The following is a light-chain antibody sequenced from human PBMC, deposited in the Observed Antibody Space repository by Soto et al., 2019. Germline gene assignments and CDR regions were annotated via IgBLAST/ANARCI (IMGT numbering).Light chain of an antibody. J-gene: IGKJ5*01. Sequence: VLTQSPGTLPLSPGERATLSCRASQSVRSTSLVWYQQKPAQAPRLLIYGASSRATGIPDRFSGGGSGTDFTLTISRLEPEDFAVYYCQHYNSSPPITFGQGTRLEIK. CDR3: QHYNSSPPIT. V-gene: IGKV3-20*01. CDR1: QSVRSTS. CDR2: GAS.